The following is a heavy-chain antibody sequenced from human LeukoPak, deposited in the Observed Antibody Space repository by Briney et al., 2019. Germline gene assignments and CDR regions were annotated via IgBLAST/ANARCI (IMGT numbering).Heavy chain of an antibody. CDR1: GYTFTSYG. J-gene: IGHJ4*02. V-gene: IGHV1-18*01. Sequence: GASVKVSCKASGYTFTSYGLIWMRQAPGQGLEWMGWIGPWDGKTNYAQNLQGRVTMTTDTSTTTAYMELRSLRSDDTAVYYCARQNTDNVPPYLDYWGQGTLVIVSS. CDR2: IGPWDGKT. CDR3: ARQNTDNVPPYLDY. D-gene: IGHD1-1*01.